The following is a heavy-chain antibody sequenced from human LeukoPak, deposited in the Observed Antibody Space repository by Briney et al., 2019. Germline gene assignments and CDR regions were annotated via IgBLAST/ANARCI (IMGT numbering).Heavy chain of an antibody. CDR3: ATAGSSELLWDYAMHV. V-gene: IGHV3-53*04. Sequence: PGGSLRLSCAASGFTVSSNYMSWVRQAPGKGLEWVSLIYAGGSTYYADAAKGRFTISRHNSKNTLHLQMNSLRVEDTAVYYCATAGSSELLWDYAMHVWGQGTTVSVSS. CDR2: IYAGGST. CDR1: GFTVSSNY. D-gene: IGHD3-10*01. J-gene: IGHJ6*02.